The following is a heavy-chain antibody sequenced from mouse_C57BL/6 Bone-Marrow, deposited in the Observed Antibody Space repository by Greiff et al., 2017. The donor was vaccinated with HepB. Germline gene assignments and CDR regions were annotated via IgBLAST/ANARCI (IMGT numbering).Heavy chain of an antibody. D-gene: IGHD1-1*01. CDR3: TRAHTTVVEV. CDR2: ISSGGDYI. CDR1: GFTFSSYA. J-gene: IGHJ1*03. V-gene: IGHV5-9-1*02. Sequence: EVKVEESGEGLVKPGGSLKLSCAASGFTFSSYAMSWVRQTPEKRLEWVAYISSGGDYIYYADTVKGRFTISRDNARNTLYLQMSSLKSEDTAMYYCTRAHTTVVEVWGTGTTVTVSS.